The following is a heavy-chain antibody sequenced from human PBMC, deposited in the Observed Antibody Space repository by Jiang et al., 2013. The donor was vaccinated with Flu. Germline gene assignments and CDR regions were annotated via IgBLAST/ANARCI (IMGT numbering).Heavy chain of an antibody. V-gene: IGHV3-11*01. D-gene: IGHD3-3*01. CDR3: ARWLLSYFYYGMDV. Sequence: RLSCAASGFTFSDYYLSWIRQAPGKGLEWLSYISSSDYTIYYADSVRGRFTISRDNAKNSLYLQMNSLRAEDTAVYYCARWLLSYFYYGMDVWGQGTTVTVSS. CDR2: ISSSDYTI. CDR1: GFTFSDYY. J-gene: IGHJ6*02.